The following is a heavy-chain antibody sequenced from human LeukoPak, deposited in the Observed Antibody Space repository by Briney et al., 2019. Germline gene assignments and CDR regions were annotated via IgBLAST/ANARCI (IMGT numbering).Heavy chain of an antibody. CDR1: GFTFSSYA. J-gene: IGHJ4*02. CDR2: ISYDGSNK. Sequence: GGSLRLSRAASGFTFSSYAMHWVRQAPGKGLEWVAVISYDGSNKYYADSVKGRFTISRDNSKNTLYLQMNSLRAEGTAVYYCAVRHFDYWGQGTLVTVSS. V-gene: IGHV3-30-3*01. CDR3: AVRHFDY.